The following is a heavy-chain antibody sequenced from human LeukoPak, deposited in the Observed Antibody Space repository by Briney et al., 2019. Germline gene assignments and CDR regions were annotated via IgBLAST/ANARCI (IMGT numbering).Heavy chain of an antibody. D-gene: IGHD3-16*01. V-gene: IGHV3-66*01. Sequence: PGGSLRLSCAASGFTLSSNYVGWVRQAPGKGLEWVSHIYSGGSTYHADSVKGRFTISRATSENMVFLQMNSLRAEDTAVYYCAKGGGFRKYYFDYWGQGTLVTVSS. CDR2: IYSGGST. J-gene: IGHJ4*02. CDR1: GFTLSSNY. CDR3: AKGGGFRKYYFDY.